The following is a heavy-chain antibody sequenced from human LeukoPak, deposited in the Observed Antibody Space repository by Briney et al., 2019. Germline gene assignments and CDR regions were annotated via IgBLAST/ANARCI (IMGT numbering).Heavy chain of an antibody. D-gene: IGHD6-6*01. J-gene: IGHJ6*02. CDR2: INPNGGRT. CDR3: ARERPSTVAARQPPDHFGIDV. Sequence: ASVTVSCKASGYTFTNFQIHWVRQAPGQGLEWMGIINPNGGRTIYAQNFKGRVTMTRDTSTTTVYMELRSLRSDDTAVYYCARERPSTVAARQPPDHFGIDVWGQGTTVIVTS. V-gene: IGHV1-46*01. CDR1: GYTFTNFQ.